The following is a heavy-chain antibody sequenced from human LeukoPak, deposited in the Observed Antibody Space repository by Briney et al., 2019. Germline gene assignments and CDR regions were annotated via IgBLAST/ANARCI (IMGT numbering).Heavy chain of an antibody. CDR2: IYYSGST. CDR1: GGSISRSSYY. CDR3: ARGSVYYDSSGYHT. J-gene: IGHJ5*02. V-gene: IGHV4-39*07. D-gene: IGHD3-22*01. Sequence: SETLSLTCTVSGGSISRSSYYWGWIRQPPGKGLEWIGSIYYSGSTNYNPSLKSRVTMSVDTSKNQFSLKLSSVTAADTAVYYCARGSVYYDSSGYHTWGQGTLVTVSS.